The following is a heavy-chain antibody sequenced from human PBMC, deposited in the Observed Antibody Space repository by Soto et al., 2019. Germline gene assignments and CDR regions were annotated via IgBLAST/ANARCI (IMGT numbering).Heavy chain of an antibody. Sequence: EVQLVESGGGLVEPGVSLRLSCVGSGFTFKNAMMSWVRQAPGKGLEWLGRIKPKTDGGAVDYGTPIKGRFSISRDDSTNTVYLHMNGLKSEDTAVYFCTTFVPWYGSNLDFWGPGTQVTVSS. CDR1: GFTFKNAM. V-gene: IGHV3-15*01. CDR2: IKPKTDGGAV. J-gene: IGHJ4*02. CDR3: TTFVPWYGSNLDF. D-gene: IGHD1-26*01.